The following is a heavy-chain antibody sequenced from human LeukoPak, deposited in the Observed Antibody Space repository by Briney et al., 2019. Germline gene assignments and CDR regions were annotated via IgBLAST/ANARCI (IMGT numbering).Heavy chain of an antibody. Sequence: SVKVSCKASGGTFISYAISWVRQAPGQGLEWMGRIIPILGIANYAQKFQGRVTITADKSTSTAYMELSSLRSEDTAVYYCARGYDFWSGFDGGIWFDPWGQGTLVTVSS. CDR2: IIPILGIA. V-gene: IGHV1-69*04. CDR1: GGTFISYA. D-gene: IGHD3-3*01. J-gene: IGHJ5*02. CDR3: ARGYDFWSGFDGGIWFDP.